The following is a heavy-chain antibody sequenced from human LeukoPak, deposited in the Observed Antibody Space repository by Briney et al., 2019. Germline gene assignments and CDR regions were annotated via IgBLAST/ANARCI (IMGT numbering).Heavy chain of an antibody. Sequence: TVKVSCKASGGTFSSYTISWVRQAPGQGLEWMGRIIPILGIANYAQKFQGRVTITADKSTSTAYMELSSLRSEDTAVYYCASQYSSSSRVYFDYWGQGTLVTVSS. CDR3: ASQYSSSSRVYFDY. CDR1: GGTFSSYT. CDR2: IIPILGIA. D-gene: IGHD6-6*01. J-gene: IGHJ4*02. V-gene: IGHV1-69*02.